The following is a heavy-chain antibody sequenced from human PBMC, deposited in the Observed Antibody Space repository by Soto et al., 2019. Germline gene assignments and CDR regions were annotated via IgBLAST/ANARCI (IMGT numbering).Heavy chain of an antibody. CDR3: AKDGSGNPEYSDN. Sequence: QVQLQESGPGLVKPSGTLSLNCVVSGASISSNNWWSWVRQPPGKGLEWIGEIYHSGTTSYNPSLKSRVNMSVDKSKNQFSLKVTSVTAADTAVYFCAKDGSGNPEYSDNWGQGTLVTVSS. J-gene: IGHJ4*02. D-gene: IGHD2-15*01. CDR2: IYHSGTT. V-gene: IGHV4-4*02. CDR1: GASISSNNW.